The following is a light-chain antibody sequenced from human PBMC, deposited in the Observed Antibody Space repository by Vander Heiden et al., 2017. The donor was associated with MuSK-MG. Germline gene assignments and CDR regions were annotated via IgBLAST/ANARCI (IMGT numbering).Light chain of an antibody. CDR1: QSVTSSY. J-gene: IGKJ2*01. CDR2: GAS. V-gene: IGKV3-20*01. CDR3: QQDGSSPKT. Sequence: EIVLTQSPGTLSLSPGERATLSCRASQSVTSSYVAWYQQKPGQAPRLLIHGASSRATGIPDRLSGSGSGTDFTLTISILEPEDFAVYYCQQDGSSPKTFGQGTKLELK.